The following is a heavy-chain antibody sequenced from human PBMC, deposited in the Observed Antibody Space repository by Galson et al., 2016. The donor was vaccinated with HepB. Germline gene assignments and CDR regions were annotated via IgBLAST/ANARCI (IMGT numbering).Heavy chain of an antibody. CDR3: AREDWNDGGFXY. D-gene: IGHD1-1*01. V-gene: IGHV3-23*01. Sequence: SLXXSCAASGXXFSXXXMSXXXQAXXKRLXXVSLXDGSGGXTYYADSVKGRFTMSRENSKNTLFLQVXSLTVEDTAVYYCAREDWNDGGFXYWGQGTLVT. CDR1: GXXFSXXX. J-gene: IGHJ4*02. CDR2: XDGSGGXT.